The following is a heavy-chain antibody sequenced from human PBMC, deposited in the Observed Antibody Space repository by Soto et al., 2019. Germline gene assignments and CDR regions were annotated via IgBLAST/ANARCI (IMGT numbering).Heavy chain of an antibody. V-gene: IGHV1-69*13. CDR3: ASRITMVRGVITDYYYYGMDV. Sequence: SVKVSCKASGGTFSSYAISWVRQAPGQGLEWMGGIIPIFGTANYAQKFQGRVTITADESTSTAYMELSSLRSEDTAVYYCASRITMVRGVITDYYYYGMDVWGQGTTVTVSS. CDR1: GGTFSSYA. J-gene: IGHJ6*02. CDR2: IIPIFGTA. D-gene: IGHD3-10*01.